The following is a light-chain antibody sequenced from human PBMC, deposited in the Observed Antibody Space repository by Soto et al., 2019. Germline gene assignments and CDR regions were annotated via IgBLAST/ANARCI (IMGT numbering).Light chain of an antibody. CDR2: DNN. Sequence: QSVLTQPPSVSGAPGQRVTISCTGSSSNIGAGYDVHWYQQLTGTAAKVLIYDNNNRPSGVPDRFSGSKSGTSASLAITGLQAEDEADYYCHSYDVSLSGPVFGGGTKLTVL. CDR3: HSYDVSLSGPV. V-gene: IGLV1-40*01. CDR1: SSNIGAGYD. J-gene: IGLJ2*01.